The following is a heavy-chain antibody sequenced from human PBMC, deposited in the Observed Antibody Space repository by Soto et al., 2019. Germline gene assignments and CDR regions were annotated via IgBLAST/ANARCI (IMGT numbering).Heavy chain of an antibody. J-gene: IGHJ6*02. D-gene: IGHD6-6*01. CDR3: ARGHQAAPRGFGYYGMDV. CDR2: INHSGST. V-gene: IGHV4-34*01. Sequence: PSETLSLTCAVYGGSFSGYYWSWIRQPLGKGLEWIGEINHSGSTNYNPSLKSRVTISVDTSKNQFSLKLSSVTAADTAVYYCARGHQAAPRGFGYYGMDVWGQGTTVTVSS. CDR1: GGSFSGYY.